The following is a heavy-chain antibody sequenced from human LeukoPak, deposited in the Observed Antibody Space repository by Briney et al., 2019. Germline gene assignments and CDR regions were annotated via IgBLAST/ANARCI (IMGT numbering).Heavy chain of an antibody. CDR3: ARDRQGGYYDSSGSDAFDI. CDR1: GGSVSSGSYY. Sequence: SETLSLTCTVSGGSVSSGSYYWSWLRQPPGKGLEWIGYIYYSGSTNYNPSLKSRVTISVDTSKNQFSLKLSSVTAADTAVYYCARDRQGGYYDSSGSDAFDIWGQGTMVTVSS. V-gene: IGHV4-61*01. CDR2: IYYSGST. D-gene: IGHD3-22*01. J-gene: IGHJ3*02.